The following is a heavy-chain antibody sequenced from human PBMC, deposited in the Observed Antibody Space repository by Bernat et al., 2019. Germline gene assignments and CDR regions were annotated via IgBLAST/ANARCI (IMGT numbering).Heavy chain of an antibody. D-gene: IGHD3-10*01. CDR3: ANLGDYYGSGSSSPRFDY. CDR1: GFTFSSYG. CDR2: ISYDVSNK. J-gene: IGHJ4*02. Sequence: QVQLVESGGGVVQPGRSLRLSCSASGFTFSSYGMHWVRQAPGKGLEWVAVISYDVSNKYYADSVKGRFTISRDNSKNTLYLQMNSLRAEDTAVYYCANLGDYYGSGSSSPRFDYWGQGTLVTVSS. V-gene: IGHV3-30*18.